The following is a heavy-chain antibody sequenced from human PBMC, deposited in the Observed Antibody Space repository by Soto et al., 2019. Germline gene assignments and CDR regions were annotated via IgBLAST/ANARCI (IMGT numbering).Heavy chain of an antibody. Sequence: GASVKVSCTASGYTFTSPSVQSVRQARGQRLEWIGWITVGTGNTNYAQKFQERVTITRDMSTSTAYMELSNLRSEDPAVYYCAAGDSSGYYGGWGQGTQVTVSS. CDR1: GYTFTSPS. D-gene: IGHD3-22*01. CDR2: ITVGTGNT. J-gene: IGHJ4*02. CDR3: AAGDSSGYYGG. V-gene: IGHV1-58*01.